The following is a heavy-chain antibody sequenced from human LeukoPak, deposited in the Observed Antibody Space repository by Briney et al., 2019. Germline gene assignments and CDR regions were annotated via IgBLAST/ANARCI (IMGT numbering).Heavy chain of an antibody. V-gene: IGHV4-4*02. J-gene: IGHJ4*02. CDR2: IYHSGST. Sequence: KASETLSLTCAVSGGSISSSNWWSWVRQPPGRGLEWIGEIYHSGSTNYNPSLKSRVTISVDTSKNQFSLKLSSVTAADTAVYYCARGITYYDILTGYDSQYYFDYWGQGTLVTVSS. CDR3: ARGITYYDILTGYDSQYYFDY. D-gene: IGHD3-9*01. CDR1: GGSISSSNW.